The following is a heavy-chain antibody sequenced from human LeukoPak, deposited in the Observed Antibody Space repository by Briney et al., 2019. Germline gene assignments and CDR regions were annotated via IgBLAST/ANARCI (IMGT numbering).Heavy chain of an antibody. D-gene: IGHD1-1*01. J-gene: IGHJ4*02. Sequence: PSETLSLTCTVSGGSISSGGYYWSWIRQHPGKGLEWIAYIYYSGNTYYNPSLKSRVTISVDTSENQFSLKLSSVTAADTAVYYCARENADTTYFDYWGQGTLVTVSS. CDR1: GGSISSGGYY. V-gene: IGHV4-31*03. CDR3: ARENADTTYFDY. CDR2: IYYSGNT.